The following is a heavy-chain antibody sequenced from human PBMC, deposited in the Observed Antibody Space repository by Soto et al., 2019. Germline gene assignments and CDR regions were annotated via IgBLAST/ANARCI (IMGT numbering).Heavy chain of an antibody. J-gene: IGHJ6*02. CDR2: IYPGGSDT. V-gene: IGHV5-51*01. CDR3: AASIFYYGMDV. CDR1: GYTFTSYG. Sequence: ASVKVSCKASGYTFTSYGISWVRQMPGKGLEWMGIIYPGGSDTKYNPSFQGQVTISADKSITTTYLQWSSLKASDTAIYYCAASIFYYGMDVWGQGTTVTVSS.